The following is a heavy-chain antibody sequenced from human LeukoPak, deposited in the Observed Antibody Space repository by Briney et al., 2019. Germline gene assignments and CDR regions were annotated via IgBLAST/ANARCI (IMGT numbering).Heavy chain of an antibody. D-gene: IGHD3-10*01. CDR2: ISYDGTNK. V-gene: IGHV3-30*10. J-gene: IGHJ4*02. CDR1: GFTFRTYA. Sequence: PGGSLRLSCVASGFTFRTYALHWVRQAPGKGLEWVAVISYDGTNKYYMDSVKGRFTISRDNSKNTLYLQMNTLRSEDTALYYCARDRSLSSFGELFLWGQGALVTVSS. CDR3: ARDRSLSSFGELFL.